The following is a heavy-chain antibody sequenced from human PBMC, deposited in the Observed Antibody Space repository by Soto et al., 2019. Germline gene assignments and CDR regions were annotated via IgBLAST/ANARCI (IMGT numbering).Heavy chain of an antibody. Sequence: GGSLRLSCAASGFTVSNNYMIWVRQAPGKGLEWVSVIYSAGSTYYADSVKGRFTISRDSSKNTLYLQMNSLRAEDTAVYYCARGKWAVAASPIDYWGQGTLVTVSS. CDR3: ARGKWAVAASPIDY. CDR1: GFTVSNNY. CDR2: IYSAGST. J-gene: IGHJ4*02. D-gene: IGHD2-15*01. V-gene: IGHV3-53*01.